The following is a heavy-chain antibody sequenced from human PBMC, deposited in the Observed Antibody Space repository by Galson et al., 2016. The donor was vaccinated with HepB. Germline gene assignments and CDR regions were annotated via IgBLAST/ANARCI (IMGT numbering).Heavy chain of an antibody. D-gene: IGHD4-23*01. V-gene: IGHV1-69*13. J-gene: IGHJ5*02. CDR1: GGPFTNHA. CDR2: IIPNFGPA. CDR3: ARVFRHKNSEGFDP. Sequence: SVKVSCKASGGPFTNHAIGWVRQAPGQGLEWMGSIIPNFGPANYAQDFQDRVTITADESTTTAYMELSSLRSEDTAVYYCARVFRHKNSEGFDPWGQGTPVTVSS.